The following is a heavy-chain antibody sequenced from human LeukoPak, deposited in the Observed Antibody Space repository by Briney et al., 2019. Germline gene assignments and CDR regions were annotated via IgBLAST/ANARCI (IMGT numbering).Heavy chain of an antibody. Sequence: PGGSLRLSCAASGFTFSSSWMHWVRQAPGKGLVWVSRINSDGSRTSYADSVKGRFTISRDNAKNTLYLQMNSLRAEDTAVYYCARGPMVRTNLFDYWGQGTLVTVSS. J-gene: IGHJ4*02. D-gene: IGHD3-10*01. CDR2: INSDGSRT. CDR1: GFTFSSSW. V-gene: IGHV3-74*01. CDR3: ARGPMVRTNLFDY.